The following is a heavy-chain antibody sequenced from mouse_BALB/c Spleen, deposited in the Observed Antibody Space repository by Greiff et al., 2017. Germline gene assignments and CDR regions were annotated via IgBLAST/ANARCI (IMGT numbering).Heavy chain of an antibody. V-gene: IGHV2-9*02. Sequence: QVQLQQSGPGLVAPSQSLSITCTVSGFSLTSYGVHWVRQPPGKGLEWLGVIWAGGSTNYNSALMSRLSISKDNSRSQVFLKMNSLQTDDTAMYYCARYGNYVAWFAYWGQGTLVTVSA. J-gene: IGHJ3*01. CDR2: IWAGGST. CDR3: ARYGNYVAWFAY. D-gene: IGHD2-1*01. CDR1: GFSLTSYG.